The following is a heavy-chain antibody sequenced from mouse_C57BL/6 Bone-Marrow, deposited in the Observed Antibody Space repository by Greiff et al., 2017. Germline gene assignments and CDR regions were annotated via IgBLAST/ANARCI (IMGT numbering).Heavy chain of an antibody. V-gene: IGHV5-6*02. CDR1: GFTFSSYG. CDR3: GRHPTYGLLTWFAY. D-gene: IGHD1-1*02. J-gene: IGHJ3*01. CDR2: ISTGGSYT. Sequence: EVKLVESGGDLVKPGGSLKLSCAASGFTFSSYGMSWVRQTPDKRLEWVATISTGGSYTYSPDSVKGRFTISRDNAKNTLYLQMSSLKSEDTAIYYCGRHPTYGLLTWFAYGGQGTLVTVSA.